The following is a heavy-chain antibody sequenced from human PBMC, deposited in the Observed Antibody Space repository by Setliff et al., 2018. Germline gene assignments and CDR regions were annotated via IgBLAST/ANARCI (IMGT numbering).Heavy chain of an antibody. CDR1: GVSINSLNW. CDR2: IYHDGPS. J-gene: IGHJ6*04. V-gene: IGHV4-4*02. Sequence: SETLSLTCAVSGVSINSLNWWTWVRQSPGKGPEWIGYIYHDGPSVHYNPSLKSRVTISVDKSTNQFSLKLSSVTAADTAVYYCARARSRYYNFWSGEMDVWGKGTTVTVSS. D-gene: IGHD3-3*01. CDR3: ARARSRYYNFWSGEMDV.